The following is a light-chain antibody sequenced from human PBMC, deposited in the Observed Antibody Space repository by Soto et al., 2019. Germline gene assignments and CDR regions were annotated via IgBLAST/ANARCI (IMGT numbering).Light chain of an antibody. CDR3: CSYTTSYTQV. V-gene: IGLV2-14*01. J-gene: IGLJ3*02. Sequence: QSALTQPASVSGSPRQSITISCTGTSSDVGGFNYVSGYQHHPGKSPKLLIYEAINQPSGVSNRFSASKSGNTASLTISELQAADEADYYCCSYTTSYTQVFGGGTKLTVL. CDR2: EAI. CDR1: SSDVGGFNY.